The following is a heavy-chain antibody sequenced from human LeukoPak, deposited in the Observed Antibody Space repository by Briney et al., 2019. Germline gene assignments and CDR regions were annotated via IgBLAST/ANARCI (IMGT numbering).Heavy chain of an antibody. D-gene: IGHD4-23*01. V-gene: IGHV3-20*04. CDR3: ARPLYGGNSPLDY. J-gene: IGHJ4*02. CDR2: IKWKGGST. Sequence: GVSLRLSCAASGFTLDDYGMSGVREAPGKGREGVSNIKWKGGSTGYADSVKGRFTISRDNAKNSLYLQMNSLRAEDTALYYCARPLYGGNSPLDYWGQGTLVTVSS. CDR1: GFTLDDYG.